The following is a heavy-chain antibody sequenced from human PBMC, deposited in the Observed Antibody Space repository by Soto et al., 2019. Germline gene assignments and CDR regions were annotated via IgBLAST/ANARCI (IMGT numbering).Heavy chain of an antibody. CDR2: ISAYNGNT. Sequence: ASVKVSCKASGYTFTSYGISWVRQAPGQGLEWMGWISAYNGNTNYAQKLQGRVTMTTDTSTSTAYMELRSLRSDDTAVYYCARDILHCSSTSCYPYKHAFDIWGQGTMVTVSS. J-gene: IGHJ3*02. CDR1: GYTFTSYG. CDR3: ARDILHCSSTSCYPYKHAFDI. V-gene: IGHV1-18*01. D-gene: IGHD2-2*01.